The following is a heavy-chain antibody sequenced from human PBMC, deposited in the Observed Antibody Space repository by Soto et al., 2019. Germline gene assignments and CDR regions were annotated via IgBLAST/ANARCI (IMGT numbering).Heavy chain of an antibody. D-gene: IGHD3-10*01. V-gene: IGHV3-48*02. J-gene: IGHJ4*02. CDR3: ARSLPITMVRGVIFSHFDY. Sequence: GGSLRLSCAASGFTFSSYSMNWVRQAPGKGLEWVSYISSSSSTIYYADSVKGRFTISRDNAKNSLYLQMNSLRDEDTAVYYCARSLPITMVRGVIFSHFDYWGQGTLVTVSS. CDR2: ISSSSSTI. CDR1: GFTFSSYS.